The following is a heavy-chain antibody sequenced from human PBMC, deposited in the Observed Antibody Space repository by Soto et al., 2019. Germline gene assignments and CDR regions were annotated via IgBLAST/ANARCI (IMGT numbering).Heavy chain of an antibody. Sequence: SGPTLVNPTHTLTLTCTFSGFSLSTSGVGVGWIRQPPGKALEWLALIYWDDDKRYSPSLKSRLTITKDTSKNQVVLTMTNMDPVDTATYYCAHFLTYYYGSGSYFDYWGQGTLVTVSS. D-gene: IGHD3-10*01. CDR2: IYWDDDK. V-gene: IGHV2-5*02. J-gene: IGHJ4*02. CDR3: AHFLTYYYGSGSYFDY. CDR1: GFSLSTSGVG.